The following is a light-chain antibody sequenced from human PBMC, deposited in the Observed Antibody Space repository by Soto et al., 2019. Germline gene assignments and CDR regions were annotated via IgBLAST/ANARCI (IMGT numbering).Light chain of an antibody. CDR1: SSDVGRYNL. J-gene: IGLJ1*01. V-gene: IGLV2-23*01. CDR3: CSYAGSSAYV. Sequence: QSALTQPASVSGSPGQSITISCTGTSSDVGRYNLVSWYQQHTGKAPKLMIYEGSKRPSGVSNRFSGSKSGNTASLTISGLQAEDEADYSCCSYAGSSAYVFGTGTKLTVL. CDR2: EGS.